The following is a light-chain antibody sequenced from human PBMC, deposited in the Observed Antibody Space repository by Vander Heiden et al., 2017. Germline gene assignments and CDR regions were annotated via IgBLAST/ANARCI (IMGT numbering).Light chain of an antibody. Sequence: QSVLTQPPSVSGAPGQRVTISCTGSSSNIGAGYDVHWYQQLPGTAPKLLIYGNSNRPSGVPDRFSGSKSGTSASLAITGFQAEDEADYYCQSYDSSLSGPRVFGGGTKLTVL. CDR3: QSYDSSLSGPRV. J-gene: IGLJ3*02. CDR1: SSNIGAGYD. V-gene: IGLV1-40*01. CDR2: GNS.